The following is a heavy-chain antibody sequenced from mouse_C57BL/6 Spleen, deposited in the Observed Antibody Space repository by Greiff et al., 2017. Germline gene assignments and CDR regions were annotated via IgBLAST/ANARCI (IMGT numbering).Heavy chain of an antibody. Sequence: VQLQQSGAELVRPGASVTLSCKASGYTFTDYEMHWVKQTPVHGLEWIGAIDPETGGTAYNQKFKGKAILTADKTSSTAYMELRSLTSEDSADCSCRRSGYNDCGFAYWGQGTLVTVSA. CDR3: RRSGYNDCGFAY. D-gene: IGHD1-2*01. CDR1: GYTFTDYE. V-gene: IGHV1-15*01. J-gene: IGHJ3*01. CDR2: IDPETGGT.